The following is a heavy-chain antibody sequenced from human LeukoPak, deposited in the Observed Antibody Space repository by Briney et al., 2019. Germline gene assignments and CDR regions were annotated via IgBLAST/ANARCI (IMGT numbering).Heavy chain of an antibody. CDR2: ISSSSSTI. J-gene: IGHJ2*01. CDR1: GFTSSIYN. V-gene: IGHV3-48*04. Sequence: GGSLRLSCAASGFTSSIYNMNWVRQAPGKGLEWVSYISSSSSTIYYTDSVKGLFTISRDHAKNSLYLQMNSLRAEDRAVYFFARVRYFDLWGGGSLLSDSS. CDR3: ARVRYFDL.